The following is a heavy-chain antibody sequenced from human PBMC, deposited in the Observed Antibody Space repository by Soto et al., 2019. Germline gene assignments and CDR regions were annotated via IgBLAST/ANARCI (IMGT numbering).Heavy chain of an antibody. V-gene: IGHV4-39*01. D-gene: IGHD3-22*01. CDR3: ARRIRENYYDSSGYYYLGGYYYYGMDV. J-gene: IGHJ6*02. CDR1: GGSISSSSYY. CDR2: IYYSGST. Sequence: PSETLSLTCTVCGGSISSSSYYWGWIRQPPGKGLEWIGSIYYSGSTYYNPSLKSRVTISVDTSKNQFSLKLSSVTAADTAVYYCARRIRENYYDSSGYYYLGGYYYYGMDVWGQGTTVTVSS.